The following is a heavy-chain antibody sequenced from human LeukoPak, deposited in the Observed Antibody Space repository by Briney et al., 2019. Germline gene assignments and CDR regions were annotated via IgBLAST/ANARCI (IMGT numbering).Heavy chain of an antibody. D-gene: IGHD6-19*01. J-gene: IGHJ5*01. Sequence: ASVKVSCKASGYTFKNYGISWVRQAPGQGLEWMGWISTYNGDTKHAQKVQGRLTPTADASTSTAYMELRGLRSDDTAVYYCARDPSNTSGGYIWFDSGAREPWSPSPQ. CDR1: GYTFKNYG. V-gene: IGHV1-18*04. CDR2: ISTYNGDT. CDR3: ARDPSNTSGGYIWFDS.